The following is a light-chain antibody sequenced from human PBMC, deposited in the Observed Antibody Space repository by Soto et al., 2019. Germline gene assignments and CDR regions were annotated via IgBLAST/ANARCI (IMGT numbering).Light chain of an antibody. Sequence: CGAGASRQVVTVSRTETSSYVGGYNYVSWYQQHPGKAPKLMIYDVSNRPSGVSNRFSGFKSGNTASLTISGLHAEDEADYYCRSYTTSSTYVFGTGTKVTVL. V-gene: IGLV2-14*03. CDR2: DVS. CDR1: SSYVGGYNY. J-gene: IGLJ1*01. CDR3: RSYTTSSTYV.